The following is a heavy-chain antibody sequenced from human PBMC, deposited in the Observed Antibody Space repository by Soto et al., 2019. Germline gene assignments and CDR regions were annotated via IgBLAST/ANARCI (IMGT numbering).Heavy chain of an antibody. D-gene: IGHD3-10*01. J-gene: IGHJ4*02. CDR3: ANMPAYGSGSYYRDY. CDR2: INHSGST. CDR1: GGSFSGYY. Sequence: SETLSLTCAVYGGSFSGYYWSWIRQPPGKGLEWIGEINHSGSTNYNPSLKSRVNISVDTSKNQSSLKLSSVTAADTAVYYCANMPAYGSGSYYRDYWGQGTLVTVSS. V-gene: IGHV4-34*01.